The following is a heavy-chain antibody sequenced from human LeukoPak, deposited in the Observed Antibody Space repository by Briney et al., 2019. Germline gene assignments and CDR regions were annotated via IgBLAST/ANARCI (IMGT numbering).Heavy chain of an antibody. CDR3: ARVLRGVTLDAFDI. J-gene: IGHJ3*02. D-gene: IGHD3-10*01. CDR1: GGSFSGYY. Sequence: SETLSLTCAVYGGSFSGYYWSWIRQPPGKGLEWIGEINHSGSTNYNPSLKSRVTISVDTSKNQFSLKLSSVTAADTAVYYCARVLRGVTLDAFDIWGQGTMVTVSS. CDR2: INHSGST. V-gene: IGHV4-34*01.